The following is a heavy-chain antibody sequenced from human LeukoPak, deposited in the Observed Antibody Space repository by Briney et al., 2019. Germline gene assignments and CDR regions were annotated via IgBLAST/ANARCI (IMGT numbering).Heavy chain of an antibody. CDR1: GYSFSSYW. CDR3: ARASRDGYNQNFDH. D-gene: IGHD5-24*01. J-gene: IGHJ4*02. CDR2: IYPGGSET. V-gene: IGHV5-51*01. Sequence: GESLKISCKGLGYSFSSYWNAWVRQRPGKGLEWMGIIYPGGSETRYDPSFQGQVTISVDSSTSTAYLQWSSLRASDTAMYYCARASRDGYNQNFDHWGQGTLVTVSS.